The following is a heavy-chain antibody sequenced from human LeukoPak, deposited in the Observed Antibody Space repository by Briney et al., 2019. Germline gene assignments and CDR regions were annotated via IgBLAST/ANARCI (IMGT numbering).Heavy chain of an antibody. J-gene: IGHJ4*02. CDR3: AGERGEEYSSGWYKTNFFDN. Sequence: SETLSLTCTVSGDSFSSVTDYWAWIRQPPGKGLEWIARGDYSGGKYNPSLESRVAISTDMSKSKISLKLTSVTGADTAVYYCAGERGEEYSSGWYKTNFFDNWGQGIRVTVSS. V-gene: IGHV4-39*07. CDR1: GDSFSSVTDY. D-gene: IGHD6-19*01. CDR2: GDYSGG.